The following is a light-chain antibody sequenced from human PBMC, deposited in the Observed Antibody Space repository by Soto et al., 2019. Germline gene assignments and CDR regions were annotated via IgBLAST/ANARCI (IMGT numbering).Light chain of an antibody. CDR3: QQSYNTPPT. V-gene: IGKV1-39*01. Sequence: DIQMTQSPSSLSASVGDRVTITCRASQSISRNLNWYQQKQGKAPKLLIYAASSLQSGVPSRFSGSGSGTDFTLTISSLQPEDFATYYCQQSYNTPPTFGQRTKWISN. CDR1: QSISRN. J-gene: IGKJ1*01. CDR2: AAS.